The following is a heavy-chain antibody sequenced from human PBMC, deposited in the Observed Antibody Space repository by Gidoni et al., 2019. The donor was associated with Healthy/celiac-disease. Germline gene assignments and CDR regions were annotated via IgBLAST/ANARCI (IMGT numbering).Heavy chain of an antibody. J-gene: IGHJ4*02. Sequence: EVQLVQSGAEVKTPGGSLTISCKCSGYSFTSYWIGWVRQMPGNGLEWMGIIYPGDSDTRYSPSSQGQVTISAEKSISTAYLQWSSLKASDTAMYYCARRPGGWELLEWGQGTLVTVSS. CDR3: ARRPGGWELLE. D-gene: IGHD1-26*01. CDR2: IYPGDSDT. CDR1: GYSFTSYW. V-gene: IGHV5-51*01.